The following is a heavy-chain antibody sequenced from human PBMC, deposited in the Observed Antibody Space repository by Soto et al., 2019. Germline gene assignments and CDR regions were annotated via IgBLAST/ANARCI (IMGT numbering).Heavy chain of an antibody. CDR1: GFTFSSYA. CDR3: ARGRYCISTSCHVDGYYYGMDV. Sequence: QVQLVESGGGVVQPGRSLRLSCAASGFTFSSYAMHWIRQAPGKGLEWVAVISYDGSNKYYADSVKGRFTISRDNSKNTLYLQMNSLRAEDTAVYYCARGRYCISTSCHVDGYYYGMDVWGQGTTVTVSS. CDR2: ISYDGSNK. D-gene: IGHD2-2*01. J-gene: IGHJ6*02. V-gene: IGHV3-30-3*01.